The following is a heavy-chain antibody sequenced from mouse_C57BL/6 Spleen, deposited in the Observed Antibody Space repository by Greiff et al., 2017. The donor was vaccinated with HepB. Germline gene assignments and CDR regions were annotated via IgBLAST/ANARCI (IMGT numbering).Heavy chain of an antibody. Sequence: DVMLVESGGGLVKPGGSLKLSCAASGFTFSDYGMHWVRQAPEKGLEWVAYISSGSSTIYYADTVKGRFTISRDNAKNTLFLQMTSLRSEDTAMYYCARGFTTVVDYWGQGTTLTVSS. D-gene: IGHD1-1*01. V-gene: IGHV5-17*01. CDR3: ARGFTTVVDY. CDR1: GFTFSDYG. J-gene: IGHJ2*01. CDR2: ISSGSSTI.